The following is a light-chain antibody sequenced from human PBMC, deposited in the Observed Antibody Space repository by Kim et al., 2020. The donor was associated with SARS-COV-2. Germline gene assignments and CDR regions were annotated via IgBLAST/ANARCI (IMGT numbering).Light chain of an antibody. CDR2: QDS. CDR1: KLGDKY. V-gene: IGLV3-1*01. CDR3: QAWDSSALWV. J-gene: IGLJ3*02. Sequence: VSPGQPATLTCSGDKLGDKYSSWYQQKPGQSPVVVIYQDSERPSGIPARFSGSNSGNTATLTISGTQAVDEAEYYCQAWDSSALWVFGGGTQLTVL.